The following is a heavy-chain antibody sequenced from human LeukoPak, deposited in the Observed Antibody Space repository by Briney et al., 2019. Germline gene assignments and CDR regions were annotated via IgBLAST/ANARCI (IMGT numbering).Heavy chain of an antibody. CDR2: IKSKIDGGTT. CDR3: ARDPHIAAAGTIFDY. D-gene: IGHD6-13*01. Sequence: GGSLRLSCAVSGFTFSNAWMSWVRQAPGKGLEWVGRIKSKIDGGTTDYAAPVKGRFTISRDNAKNSLYLQMNSLRDEDSAVYYCARDPHIAAAGTIFDYWGQGTLVTVSS. J-gene: IGHJ4*02. V-gene: IGHV3-15*01. CDR1: GFTFSNAW.